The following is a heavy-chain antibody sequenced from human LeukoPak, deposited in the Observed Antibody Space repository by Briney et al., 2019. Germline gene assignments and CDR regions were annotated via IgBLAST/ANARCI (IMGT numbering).Heavy chain of an antibody. CDR3: ARGRKAKQDYFDY. D-gene: IGHD1-14*01. V-gene: IGHV1-69*05. Sequence: SVKVSCKASGGTFSSYAISWVRQAPGQGLEWMGGIIPIFGTANYAQKFQGRVTMTRDTSTSTVYMELSSLRSEDTAVYYCARGRKAKQDYFDYWGQGTLVTVSS. J-gene: IGHJ4*02. CDR2: IIPIFGTA. CDR1: GGTFSSYA.